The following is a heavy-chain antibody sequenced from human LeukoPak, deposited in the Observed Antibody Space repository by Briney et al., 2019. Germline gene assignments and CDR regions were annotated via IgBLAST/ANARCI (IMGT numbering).Heavy chain of an antibody. D-gene: IGHD1-26*01. J-gene: IGHJ5*02. V-gene: IGHV1-18*01. CDR2: ISAYNGNT. CDR3: ARRLGGAKDTDWFDP. CDR1: GYTFTSYG. Sequence: ASVKVSCKASGYTFTSYGISWVRQAPGQGLEWMGWISAYNGNTNYAQKLQGRVTMTTDTSTSTAYMELRSLRSDDTAVYYCARRLGGAKDTDWFDPWGQGTLVTVSS.